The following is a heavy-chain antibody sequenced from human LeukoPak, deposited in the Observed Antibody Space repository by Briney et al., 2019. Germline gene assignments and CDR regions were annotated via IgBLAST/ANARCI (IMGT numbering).Heavy chain of an antibody. V-gene: IGHV4-34*01. CDR2: INHSGST. Sequence: SETLTLTCAVYGGSFSGYYWSWIRQPPGKGPEWIGEINHSGSTNYNPSLKSRVTISVDTSKNQFSLKLSSVTAADTAVYYCARRKTSAFDYWGQGTLVTVSS. J-gene: IGHJ4*02. CDR3: ARRKTSAFDY. CDR1: GGSFSGYY. D-gene: IGHD1-14*01.